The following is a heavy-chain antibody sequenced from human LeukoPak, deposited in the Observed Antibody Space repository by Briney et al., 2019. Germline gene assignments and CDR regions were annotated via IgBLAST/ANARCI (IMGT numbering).Heavy chain of an antibody. CDR1: GFTFSSYS. D-gene: IGHD3-22*01. V-gene: IGHV3-21*01. Sequence: PGGSLRLSCAASGFTFSSYSMNWVRQAPGKGLEWVSSISSSSSHIYYADSVKGRFTISRDNAKNSLYLQMNSLRAEDTAVYYCAKGEYYYDSSGYYTPLGYWGQGTLVTVSS. CDR2: ISSSSSHI. J-gene: IGHJ4*02. CDR3: AKGEYYYDSSGYYTPLGY.